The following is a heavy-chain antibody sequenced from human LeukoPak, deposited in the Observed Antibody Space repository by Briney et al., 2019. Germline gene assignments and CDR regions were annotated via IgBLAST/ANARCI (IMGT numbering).Heavy chain of an antibody. Sequence: ASVTVSFKASGYTFTSYYMHWVRQASGQGLEWMGIINPSGGSTSYAQRFQGRVTMTRDTSTSTVYMELSSLRSEDTAVYYCASEDIVVVPAARALDYWGQGTLVTVSS. CDR2: INPSGGST. J-gene: IGHJ4*02. V-gene: IGHV1-46*01. CDR3: ASEDIVVVPAARALDY. D-gene: IGHD2-2*01. CDR1: GYTFTSYY.